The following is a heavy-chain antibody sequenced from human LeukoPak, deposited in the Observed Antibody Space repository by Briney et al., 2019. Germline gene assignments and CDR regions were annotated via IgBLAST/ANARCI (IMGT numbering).Heavy chain of an antibody. CDR2: IYSGGST. CDR3: ARGAAAGNYYYYGMDV. J-gene: IGHJ6*02. Sequence: GGSLRLSCAASGFTVSSNYMSWVRQAPGKGLEWVSVIYSGGSTYYADYVKGRFTISRDNSKNTLYLQMNSLRAEDTAVYYCARGAAAGNYYYYGMDVWGQGTTVTVSS. V-gene: IGHV3-53*01. CDR1: GFTVSSNY. D-gene: IGHD6-13*01.